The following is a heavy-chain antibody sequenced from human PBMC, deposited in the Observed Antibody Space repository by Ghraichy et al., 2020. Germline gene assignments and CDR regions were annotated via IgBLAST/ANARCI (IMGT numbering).Heavy chain of an antibody. Sequence: SETLSLTCTVSGGSIISNYCTWIRQPAGKGLEWIGRISPTGSTNYNSSLKSRVTMSVDTSKNQFSLKLNSLTAADTAIYYCAGDGRRNAYDICGQGTMVTGFS. CDR2: ISPTGST. CDR3: AGDGRRNAYDI. J-gene: IGHJ3*02. V-gene: IGHV4-4*07. CDR1: GGSIISNY.